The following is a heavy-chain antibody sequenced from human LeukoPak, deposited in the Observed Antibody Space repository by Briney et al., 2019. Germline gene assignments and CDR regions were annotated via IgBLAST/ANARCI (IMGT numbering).Heavy chain of an antibody. D-gene: IGHD2-2*01. J-gene: IGHJ5*02. CDR1: GGSFSGYY. Sequence: SETLSLTCAVYGGSFSGYYWSWIRQPPGKGLEWIGEINHSGSTNYNPSLKSRVTISVDTSKDQFSLKLSSVTAADTAVYYCARGDGVVVVPAAIGWFDPWGQGTLVTVSS. CDR3: ARGDGVVVVPAAIGWFDP. V-gene: IGHV4-34*01. CDR2: INHSGST.